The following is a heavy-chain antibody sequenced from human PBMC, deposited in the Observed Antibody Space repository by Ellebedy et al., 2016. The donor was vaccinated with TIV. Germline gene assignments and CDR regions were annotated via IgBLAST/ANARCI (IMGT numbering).Heavy chain of an antibody. CDR1: GGSISGSSYY. J-gene: IGHJ2*01. D-gene: IGHD3/OR15-3a*01. Sequence: SETLSLTCSVSGGSISGSSYYWGWIRQPPGKGLEWIGNIFDTGSTYYNPSLKSRVIISVDTSKNQFSLKLSSVTVADTAVYYCARSLMIFSFDKCYFDLWGRGTLVTVSS. CDR3: ARSLMIFSFDKCYFDL. V-gene: IGHV4-39*01. CDR2: IFDTGST.